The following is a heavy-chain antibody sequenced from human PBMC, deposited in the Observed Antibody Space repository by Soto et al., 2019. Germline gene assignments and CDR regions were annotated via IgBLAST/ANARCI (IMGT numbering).Heavy chain of an antibody. J-gene: IGHJ6*04. CDR1: GYSFTSYW. CDR2: IDPSDSYT. D-gene: IGHD2-2*01. V-gene: IGHV5-10-1*01. CDR3: AVYCSSTSCYYYSGMAV. Sequence: GESLKISCKDSGYSFTSYWISWVRQMPGKGLEWMGRIDPSDSYTNYSPSFQGHVTISADKSISTAYLQWSSLKASDTAMYYCAVYCSSTSCYYYSGMAVWGKGTTVPVSS.